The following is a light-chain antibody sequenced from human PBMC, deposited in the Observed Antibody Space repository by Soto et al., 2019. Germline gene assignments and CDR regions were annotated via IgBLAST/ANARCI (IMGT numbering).Light chain of an antibody. Sequence: QSALTQPASVSGSPGQSITISCTGTSSDVGGYNYVSWYQQHPGKAPKLMIYEVSNRPSGVSDRFSGSRSGNTASLTSSGLQAEDESDYYCISYTSSSTWVFGGGTKLTVL. V-gene: IGLV2-14*01. CDR2: EVS. J-gene: IGLJ3*02. CDR3: ISYTSSSTWV. CDR1: SSDVGGYNY.